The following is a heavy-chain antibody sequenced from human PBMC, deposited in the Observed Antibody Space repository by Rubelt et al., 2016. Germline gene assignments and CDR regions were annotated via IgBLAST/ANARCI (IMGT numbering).Heavy chain of an antibody. CDR1: GYSFTSYW. V-gene: IGHV5-51*01. CDR2: IYPGDSDT. Sequence: EVQLVQPGAEVKKPGESLKISCKGSGYSFTSYWIGWVRQMPGKGLEWMGIIYPGDSDTRYSPSIHCQVTISADKSISTAYLQWSSLKASDTAMCYWARIVGAFYYFDYWGQGTLVTVSS. CDR3: ARIVGAFYYFDY. J-gene: IGHJ4*02. D-gene: IGHD1-26*01.